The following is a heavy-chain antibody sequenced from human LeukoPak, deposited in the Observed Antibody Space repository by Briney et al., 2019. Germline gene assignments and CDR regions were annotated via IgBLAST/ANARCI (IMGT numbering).Heavy chain of an antibody. V-gene: IGHV3-53*01. J-gene: IGHJ4*02. D-gene: IGHD3-3*02. CDR2: SYSAGAT. Sequence: PGGSLRLSCAASGFTVSSNYMSWVRQAPGKGLEWLSSSYSAGATYYADSVKGRFTISRDHSNNSVSLQMTNLRVEDTAIYYCARGASRISWPGIDYWGQGTLVTVSS. CDR3: ARGASRISWPGIDY. CDR1: GFTVSSNY.